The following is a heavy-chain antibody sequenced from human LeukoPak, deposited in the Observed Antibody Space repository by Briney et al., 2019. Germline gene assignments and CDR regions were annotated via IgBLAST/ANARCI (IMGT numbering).Heavy chain of an antibody. CDR1: GYTFTNHD. V-gene: IGHV1-8*01. CDR2: MNPKSGNT. J-gene: IGHJ6*02. Sequence: EASVKVSCKASGYTFTNHDINWVRQASGQGLEWMGWMNPKSGNTGYLQKFQGRVTMTRDTSISTAYMELSSLRSEDTAVYYCARSYYYGMDVWGQGTTVTVSS. CDR3: ARSYYYGMDV.